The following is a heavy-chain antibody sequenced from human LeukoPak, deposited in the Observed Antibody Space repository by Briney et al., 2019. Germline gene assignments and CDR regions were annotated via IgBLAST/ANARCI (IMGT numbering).Heavy chain of an antibody. CDR3: ARDKSDLVGATTLDY. V-gene: IGHV1-2*02. CDR2: INPNSGGT. D-gene: IGHD1-26*01. J-gene: IGHJ4*02. CDR1: GYTFTGYY. Sequence: ASVKVSRKASGYTFTGYYIHWVRQAPGQGLEWMGWINPNSGGTNYAQKFQGGVTMTRDTSVSTVYMELSRLRSDDTAVYYCARDKSDLVGATTLDYWGQGTLVSVSS.